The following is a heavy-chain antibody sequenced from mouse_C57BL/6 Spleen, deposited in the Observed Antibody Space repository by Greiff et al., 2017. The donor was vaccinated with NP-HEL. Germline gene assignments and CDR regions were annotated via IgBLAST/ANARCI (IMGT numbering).Heavy chain of an antibody. CDR3: AVYYDYDRFAY. Sequence: QVQLQQPGAELVKPGASVKMSCKASGYTFTSYWITWVKQRPGQGLEWIGDIYPGSGSNNYNEKFKSKATLTLDTSSSTAYMQLSSLTSEDSAVYYCAVYYDYDRFAYWGQGTLVTVSA. CDR2: IYPGSGSN. CDR1: GYTFTSYW. J-gene: IGHJ3*01. D-gene: IGHD2-4*01. V-gene: IGHV1-55*01.